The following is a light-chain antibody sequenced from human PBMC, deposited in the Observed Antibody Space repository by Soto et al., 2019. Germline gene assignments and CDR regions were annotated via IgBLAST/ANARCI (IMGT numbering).Light chain of an antibody. CDR3: QQYNRYST. Sequence: DIQMTQSPSTLSASVGDRVTITCRASQSTSRWLAWYQQRPGKAPKLLIYHASSLESGVPSRFSGSGSGTEFTLTISSLQPDDFATYYCQQYNRYSTFGQGTKLEIK. CDR1: QSTSRW. V-gene: IGKV1-5*01. CDR2: HAS. J-gene: IGKJ2*01.